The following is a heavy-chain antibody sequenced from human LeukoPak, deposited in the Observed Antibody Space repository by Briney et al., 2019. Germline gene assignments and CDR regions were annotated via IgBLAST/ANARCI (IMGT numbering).Heavy chain of an antibody. J-gene: IGHJ4*02. CDR2: IYYSRST. D-gene: IGHD4-17*01. CDR3: ARGYGNFDY. Sequence: SETLSLTCTVSGGSISAYYWSWIRQPPGKGLEWIGYIYYSRSTNYNPSLKSRVTISVDTSKNQFSLKLSSVTAVDTAVYYCARGYGNFDYWGQGTLVTVSS. CDR1: GGSISAYY. V-gene: IGHV4-59*01.